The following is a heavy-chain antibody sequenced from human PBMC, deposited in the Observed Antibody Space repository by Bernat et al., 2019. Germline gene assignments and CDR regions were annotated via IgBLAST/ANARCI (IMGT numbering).Heavy chain of an antibody. D-gene: IGHD6-19*01. V-gene: IGHV4-39*01. Sequence: QLQLQESGPGLVKPSETLSLTCTVSGGSISSSSYYWGWIRQPPGKVLEWIGSIYYSGSTYYNPSLKSRVTISVDTSKNQFSLKLSTVTAADTAVYYCARNREQWLVRPLSFDYWGQGTLVTVSS. CDR1: GGSISSSSYY. CDR3: ARNREQWLVRPLSFDY. CDR2: IYYSGST. J-gene: IGHJ4*02.